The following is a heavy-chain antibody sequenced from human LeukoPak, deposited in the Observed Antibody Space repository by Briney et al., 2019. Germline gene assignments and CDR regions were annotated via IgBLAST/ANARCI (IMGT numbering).Heavy chain of an antibody. CDR1: GYTFTGNY. J-gene: IGHJ3*02. CDR3: AREGMATMGDAFDI. D-gene: IGHD5-24*01. CDR2: INPSGGST. Sequence: GASVKVSCKASGYTFTGNYMHWVRQAPGQGLEWMGIINPSGGSTSYAQKFQGRVTMTRDMSTSTVYMELSSLRSEDTAVYYCAREGMATMGDAFDIWGQGTMVTVSS. V-gene: IGHV1-46*01.